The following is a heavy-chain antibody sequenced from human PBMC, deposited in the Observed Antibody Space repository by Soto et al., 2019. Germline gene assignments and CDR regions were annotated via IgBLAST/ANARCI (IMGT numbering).Heavy chain of an antibody. CDR3: AKDRVDTAMDY. Sequence: QVQLVESGGGVVQPGRSLRLSCAASGFTFSRYVMHWVRQAPGKGLEWVAVISYDGSNKYYADSVKGRFTISRDNSKNTLYLQMNSLRAEDTAVYYCAKDRVDTAMDYWGQGTLVTVSS. CDR1: GFTFSRYV. J-gene: IGHJ4*02. CDR2: ISYDGSNK. V-gene: IGHV3-30*18. D-gene: IGHD5-18*01.